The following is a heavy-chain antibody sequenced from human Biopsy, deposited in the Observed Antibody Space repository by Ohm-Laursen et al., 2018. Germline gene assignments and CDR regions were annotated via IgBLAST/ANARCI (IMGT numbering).Heavy chain of an antibody. CDR2: ISPYNDKT. Sequence: ASVKVSCKASGYTFTSYDINWVRQAPGQGLEWMGWISPYNDKTSYPPKLQDRVTMTADTSTNTAHMELRSLRSDDTAVYYCARVFCTSTTCYGLLDSWGQGTVVTVSS. CDR3: ARVFCTSTTCYGLLDS. J-gene: IGHJ4*02. V-gene: IGHV1-18*01. D-gene: IGHD2/OR15-2a*01. CDR1: GYTFTSYD.